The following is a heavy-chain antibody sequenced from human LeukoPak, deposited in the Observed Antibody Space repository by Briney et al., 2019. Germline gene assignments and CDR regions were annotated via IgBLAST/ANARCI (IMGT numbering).Heavy chain of an antibody. V-gene: IGHV3-21*01. CDR3: ARGPQYSAFDI. D-gene: IGHD1-1*01. CDR1: GFTFSSYW. J-gene: IGHJ3*02. CDR2: ISSSSSYI. Sequence: GGSLRLSCAASGFTFSSYWMSWVRQAPGKGLEWVSSISSSSSYIYYADSVKGRFTISRDNAKNSLYLQMNSLRAEDTAVYYCARGPQYSAFDIWGQGTMVTVSS.